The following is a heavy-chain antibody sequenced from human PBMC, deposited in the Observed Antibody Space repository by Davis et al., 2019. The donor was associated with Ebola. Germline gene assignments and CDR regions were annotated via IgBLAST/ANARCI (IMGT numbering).Heavy chain of an antibody. CDR1: GFTFSSYW. CDR2: INSDGSST. D-gene: IGHD6-19*01. Sequence: HTGGSLRLSCAASGFTFSSYWMHWVRQAPGKGLVWVSRINSDGSSTRYADSVKGRFTISRDNAKNTLYLQMNSLRAEDTAVYYCAKVRYSSGWYVDDYFDYWGQGTLVTVSS. V-gene: IGHV3-74*01. CDR3: AKVRYSSGWYVDDYFDY. J-gene: IGHJ4*02.